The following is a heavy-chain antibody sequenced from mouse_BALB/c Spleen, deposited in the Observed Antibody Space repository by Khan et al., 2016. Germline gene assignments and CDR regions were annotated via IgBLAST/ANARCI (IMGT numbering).Heavy chain of an antibody. CDR1: GFTFSSYA. V-gene: IGHV5-6-5*01. CDR3: PRGGGYDYFDY. Sequence: EVELVESGGGLVKPGGSLKLSCAATGFTFSSYAMSWVRQTPEKRLEWVASISDGGSTYYPDSVKGRFTIFRDNARNILYLQTSSLRSEDTTMYXCPRGGGYDYFDYWGQGTTLTVSA. CDR2: ISDGGST. J-gene: IGHJ2*01. D-gene: IGHD2-14*01.